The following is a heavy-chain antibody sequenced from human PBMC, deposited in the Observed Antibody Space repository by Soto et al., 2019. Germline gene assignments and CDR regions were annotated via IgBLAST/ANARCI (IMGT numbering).Heavy chain of an antibody. V-gene: IGHV3-23*01. J-gene: IGHJ4*02. CDR1: GFVFERNS. D-gene: IGHD5-12*01. CDR2: ISAGGDLS. Sequence: EVQLLESGGDLIHPGGSIRLSCAASGFVFERNSMTWVRQTPGKGLEWVAGISAGGDLSWHADFVKGRFTISRDNSKNMVYLQMNNLRVDDTAVYFCSKWDGYGDYWGRGALVTVSA. CDR3: SKWDGYGDY.